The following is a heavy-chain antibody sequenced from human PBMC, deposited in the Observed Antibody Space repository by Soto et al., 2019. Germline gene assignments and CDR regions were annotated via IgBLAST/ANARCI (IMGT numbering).Heavy chain of an antibody. V-gene: IGHV3-21*02. J-gene: IGHJ5*02. CDR1: GFTFRSFT. CDR3: TRDASRDTSARGWFDP. Sequence: EVQLVESGGGLVKPGGSLRLSCAASGFTFRSFTMNWVRQAPGKGLERVSTISSNSAYIYYTDALSGRFTISKDNDKNSLHLQMNRLRAEDTAVYYCTRDASRDTSARGWFDPWGPGTLVTVSS. CDR2: ISSNSAYI. D-gene: IGHD2-2*01.